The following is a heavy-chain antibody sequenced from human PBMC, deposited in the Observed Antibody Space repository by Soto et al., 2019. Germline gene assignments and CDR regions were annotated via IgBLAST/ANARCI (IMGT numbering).Heavy chain of an antibody. CDR1: GFTLSDHY. V-gene: IGHV3-72*01. CDR2: SKNKAHGYTT. Sequence: EVQVVESGGGLVQPGGSLRLSCAASGFTLSDHYMDWVRQAPGKGLEWVGRSKNKAHGYTTNYAASVQGRFTISRDDSKNSLSLQMSSLKTEDTAVYYCARSQGPTGMDVWGQGTTVTVSS. CDR3: ARSQGPTGMDV. J-gene: IGHJ6*02.